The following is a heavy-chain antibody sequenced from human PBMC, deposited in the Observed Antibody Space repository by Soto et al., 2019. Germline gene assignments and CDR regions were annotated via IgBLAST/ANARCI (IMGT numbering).Heavy chain of an antibody. V-gene: IGHV4-30-2*06. CDR2: ISHLEST. CDR3: ARGGGYDSFDY. Sequence: QLQLQASGSGLVKTSETLSLTCTVSGASISSGGFSWSWIRPSPGKGLAWIGYISHLESTYFHPSFKSRLTMSIDRTRNQFSLKLGSVTAADMAVYYCARGGGYDSFDYWGQGVLVTVSS. J-gene: IGHJ4*02. CDR1: GASISSGGFS. D-gene: IGHD5-12*01.